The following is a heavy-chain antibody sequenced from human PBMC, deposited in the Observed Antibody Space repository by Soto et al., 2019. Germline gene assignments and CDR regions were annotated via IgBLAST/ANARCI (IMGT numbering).Heavy chain of an antibody. CDR1: GGSLSGYY. CDR2: INHSGST. CDR3: ARDPTLAVAETYGMDF. D-gene: IGHD6-19*01. Sequence: XETLCLTCAVDGGSLSGYYWIWIRELPGKGLEWIGEINHSGSTNCNPSLKSRVTISVDTSKNQFSLKLSSVTAADTAVYYCARDPTLAVAETYGMDFWGQGTTVTVSS. V-gene: IGHV4-34*01. J-gene: IGHJ6*02.